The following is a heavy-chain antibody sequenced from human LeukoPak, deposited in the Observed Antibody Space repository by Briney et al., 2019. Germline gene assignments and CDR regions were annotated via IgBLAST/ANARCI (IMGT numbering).Heavy chain of an antibody. CDR1: GYSFTDYY. CDR2: INPNSGGT. V-gene: IGHV1-2*02. CDR3: ARADRLHGGPYLIGP. D-gene: IGHD2-21*01. J-gene: IGHJ5*02. Sequence: GASVMVSCKTSGYSFTDYYMHWVRQAPGQGLEWMGWINPNSGGTSSAQKFQGRVTMTRDTSITTVYMEVSWLTSDDTAIYYCARADRLHGGPYLIGPWGQGTLVTVSS.